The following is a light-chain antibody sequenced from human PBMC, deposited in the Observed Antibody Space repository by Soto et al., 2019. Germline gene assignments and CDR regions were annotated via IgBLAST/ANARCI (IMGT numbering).Light chain of an antibody. Sequence: QSVLTQPPSASGTPGQRVTISCSGSSSNIGSNTVNWYQQLPGTAPKLLIYSNNQRPSGVPDRFSGSKSGTSASLAISGLQSEDEADYYRAAWDDSLNGYVFGTGTKGTVL. CDR2: SNN. CDR3: AAWDDSLNGYV. V-gene: IGLV1-44*01. J-gene: IGLJ1*01. CDR1: SSNIGSNT.